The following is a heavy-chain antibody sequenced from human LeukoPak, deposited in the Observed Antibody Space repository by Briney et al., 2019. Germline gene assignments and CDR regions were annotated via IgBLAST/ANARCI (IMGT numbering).Heavy chain of an antibody. CDR2: IKQDGSEK. Sequence: GSLRLSCAASGFTFSSYWMSWVRPAPGKGLEWVANIKQDGSEKYYVDSVKGRFTISRDNAKNSLYLQMNSLRAEDTAVYYCAKDRCSNGIGCYYYYMDVWGKGTAVTISS. D-gene: IGHD2-8*01. J-gene: IGHJ6*03. V-gene: IGHV3-7*01. CDR3: AKDRCSNGIGCYYYYMDV. CDR1: GFTFSSYW.